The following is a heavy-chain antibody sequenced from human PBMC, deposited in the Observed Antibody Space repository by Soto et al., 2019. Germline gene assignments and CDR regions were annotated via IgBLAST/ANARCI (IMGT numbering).Heavy chain of an antibody. V-gene: IGHV3-53*01. CDR3: ARDRLGYYYYGMDV. D-gene: IGHD3-16*01. CDR2: IYSGGSI. CDR1: GFTVSSNY. Sequence: PGGSLRLSCAASGFTVSSNYMSWVRQAPGKGLEWVSVIYSGGSIYYADSVKGRFTISRDNSKNTLYLQMNSLRAEVTAVYFCARDRLGYYYYGMDVWGQGTTVTVSS. J-gene: IGHJ6*02.